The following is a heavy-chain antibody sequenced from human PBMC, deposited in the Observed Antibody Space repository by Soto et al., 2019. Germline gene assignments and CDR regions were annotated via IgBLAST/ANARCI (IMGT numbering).Heavy chain of an antibody. D-gene: IGHD2-21*01. CDR2: INTFNGNT. CDR3: ARELGISPSAPLDY. V-gene: IGHV1-18*01. CDR1: GYRFSSYG. Sequence: QVQLVQSGGEVKKPGASVKVSCKASGYRFSSYGLNWLRQAPGQGPEWMGRINTFNGNTNSAQKFQGRLRVTTDTSTSTVFMELSSLTSDDTAVYFCARELGISPSAPLDYWGQGTLITVSS. J-gene: IGHJ4*02.